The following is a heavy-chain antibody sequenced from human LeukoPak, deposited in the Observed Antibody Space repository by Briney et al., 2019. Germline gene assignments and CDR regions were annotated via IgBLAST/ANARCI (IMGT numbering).Heavy chain of an antibody. V-gene: IGHV3-74*01. CDR3: ATDVPAVTIFGY. CDR1: GFTFSTYW. CDR2: INSDGSST. D-gene: IGHD2-2*01. J-gene: IGHJ4*02. Sequence: TGGSLRPSCAASGFTFSTYWMHWVRQAPGTGLVWVSLINSDGSSTNYADSVKGRFTISRDNAKNTLYLQMNSLRAEDTAVYYCATDVPAVTIFGYWGQGTLVTVSS.